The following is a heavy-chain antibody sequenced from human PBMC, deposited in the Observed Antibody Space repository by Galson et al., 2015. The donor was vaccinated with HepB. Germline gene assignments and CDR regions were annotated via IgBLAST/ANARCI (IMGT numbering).Heavy chain of an antibody. V-gene: IGHV1-69*04. D-gene: IGHD5-12*01. CDR1: GGTFSSYA. J-gene: IGHJ4*02. Sequence: SVKVSCKASGGTFSSYAISWVRQAPGQGLEWMGRIIPILGIANYAQKFQGRVTITADKSTSTAYMEPSSLRSEDTAVYYCAREGYGGYVLSGYWGQGTLVTVSS. CDR3: AREGYGGYVLSGY. CDR2: IIPILGIA.